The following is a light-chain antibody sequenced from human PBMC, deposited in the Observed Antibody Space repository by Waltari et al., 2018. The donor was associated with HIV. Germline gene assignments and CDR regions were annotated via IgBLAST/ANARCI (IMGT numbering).Light chain of an antibody. J-gene: IGLJ1*01. V-gene: IGLV2-11*01. CDR2: GVF. CDR3: CSYAGTYTYV. Sequence: QSALTQPRSVSGSPGQSVTIPCAGTASAIGYFDYVFWYQQCPCNAPKVISHGVFQRPSGVPARCTASKSGITASLTISGLQDEDEADYYCCSYAGTYTYVFGSGTTVTVL. CDR1: ASAIGYFDY.